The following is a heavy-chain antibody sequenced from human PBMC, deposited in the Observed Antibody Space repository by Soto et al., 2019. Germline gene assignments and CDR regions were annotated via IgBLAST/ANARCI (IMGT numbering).Heavy chain of an antibody. CDR1: GYSFTDYY. D-gene: IGHD3-16*01. CDR3: ARGAPRGRRHITGFDS. Sequence: QVQLVQSGTEVKKPGASVKVSCKTSGYSFTDYYLHWVRQAPGQGPQWMGWISPKNGDTDYAQNFQGRVTMTRDTYITTDYVELSGLRSDDSAVYYCARGAPRGRRHITGFDSWGQGTLIPVSS. CDR2: ISPKNGDT. V-gene: IGHV1-2*02. J-gene: IGHJ4*02.